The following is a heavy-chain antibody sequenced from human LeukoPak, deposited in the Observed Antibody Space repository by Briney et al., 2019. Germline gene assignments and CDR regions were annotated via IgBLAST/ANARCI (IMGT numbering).Heavy chain of an antibody. CDR3: ARHPGGSYLNY. D-gene: IGHD1-26*01. CDR2: IYYSGST. V-gene: IGHV4-59*01. CDR1: GGAISSYY. Sequence: SETLSLTCTVSGGAISSYYWSWIRLPPGKGLEWIGYIYYSGSTNYNPSLKSRVTISVDTSKNQFSLKLSSVTAADTAVYYCARHPGGSYLNYWGQGTLVTVSS. J-gene: IGHJ4*02.